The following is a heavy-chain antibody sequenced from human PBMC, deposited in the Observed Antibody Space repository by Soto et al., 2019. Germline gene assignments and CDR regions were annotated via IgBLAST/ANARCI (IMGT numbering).Heavy chain of an antibody. D-gene: IGHD3-10*01. CDR3: AAMVRDRYYYYYGMDV. J-gene: IGHJ6*02. V-gene: IGHV3-30*03. CDR2: ISYDGSNK. CDR1: GFTFSSYG. Sequence: QVQLVESGGGVVQPGRSLRLSCAASGFTFSSYGMHWVRQAPGKGLEWVAVISYDGSNKYYADSVKGRFTISRDNSKNKLYLQMNSLRAEDTAVYYCAAMVRDRYYYYYGMDVWGQGTTVTVSS.